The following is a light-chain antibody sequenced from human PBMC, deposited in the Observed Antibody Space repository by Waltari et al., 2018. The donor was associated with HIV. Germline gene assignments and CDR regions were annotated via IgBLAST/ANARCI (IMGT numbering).Light chain of an antibody. V-gene: IGKV1-33*01. CDR2: DAS. Sequence: QMTQSPSSLSASVGEKVTITCRASHDISHNLNWFHQKPGKAPKLLIYDASKLETGVPSRFSGSGSGTHFTFVISTLQPEDIGTYYCQQFDALPSFTFGPGTKVNV. CDR3: QQFDALPSFT. CDR1: HDISHN. J-gene: IGKJ3*01.